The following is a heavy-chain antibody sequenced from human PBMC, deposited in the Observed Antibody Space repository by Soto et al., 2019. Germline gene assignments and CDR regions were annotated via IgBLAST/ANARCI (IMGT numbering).Heavy chain of an antibody. V-gene: IGHV1-3*05. D-gene: IGHD2-21*02. CDR3: ARAWVVVTAPDY. Sequence: QVQLVQSGAEEKKPGASVKVSCKASGYTFTSYAMHWVRQAPGQRLEWMGWINAGNGNIKYSQKFQGRVTITRDTSASTAYMELSSLRAEDTAVYYCARAWVVVTAPDYWGQGTLVTVSS. CDR1: GYTFTSYA. CDR2: INAGNGNI. J-gene: IGHJ4*02.